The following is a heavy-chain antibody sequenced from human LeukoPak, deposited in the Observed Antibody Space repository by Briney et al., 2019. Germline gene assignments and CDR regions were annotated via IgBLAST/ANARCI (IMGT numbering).Heavy chain of an antibody. J-gene: IGHJ6*02. D-gene: IGHD1-26*01. CDR2: ISSSSIYI. Sequence: PGGSLRLSCAASAFTVRSNYVSWVRQAPGKGPEWVSSISSSSIYIYYADSVKGRFTISRDNAKTSLYLQMNSLRAEDTAVYFCARGEGATTYYYYGMDVWGQGTPVTVSS. CDR3: ARGEGATTYYYYGMDV. CDR1: AFTVRSNY. V-gene: IGHV3-21*01.